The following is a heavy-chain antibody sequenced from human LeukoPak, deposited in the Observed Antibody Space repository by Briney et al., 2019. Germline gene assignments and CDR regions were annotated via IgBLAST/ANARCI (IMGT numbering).Heavy chain of an antibody. D-gene: IGHD4-23*01. CDR3: ARQGDGGRAFDY. V-gene: IGHV4-39*01. J-gene: IGHJ4*02. Sequence: PSETLSLTCTVSGGSISSSSYYWGWIRQPPGKGLEWIGTIYYRGSTYYNPSLKSRVSISVDTSKNQFSLRLTSVTATDTAVYYCARQGDGGRAFDYWGQGILVTVSS. CDR1: GGSISSSSYY. CDR2: IYYRGST.